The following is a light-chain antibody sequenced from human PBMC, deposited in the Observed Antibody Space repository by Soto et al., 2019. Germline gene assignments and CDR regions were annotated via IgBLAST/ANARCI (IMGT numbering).Light chain of an antibody. J-gene: IGKJ4*01. Sequence: EIVMTQSPATLSVSPGERATLSCRASQSVTSALAWYQQKPGKAPKLLIYGASTRATGIPARFSGSGSGTESTLTISSLQSEDFPDYFCQQYNNWPLTFGGGTKVEIK. V-gene: IGKV3D-15*01. CDR2: GAS. CDR3: QQYNNWPLT. CDR1: QSVTSA.